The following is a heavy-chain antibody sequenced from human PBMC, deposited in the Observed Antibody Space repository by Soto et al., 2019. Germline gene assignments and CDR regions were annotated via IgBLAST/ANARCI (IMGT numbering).Heavy chain of an antibody. CDR1: GYTFTSYY. CDR2: INPSGGGT. CDR3: SRAGDSSGWSDAFDI. J-gene: IGHJ3*02. D-gene: IGHD6-19*01. V-gene: IGHV1-46*03. Sequence: GASVKVSCKASGYTFTSYYIHLVRQAPGQGLEWMGVINPSGGGTNFAQKFQGRLTMTSDTSTSTVYMELSSLRSEDTAVYYCSRAGDSSGWSDAFDIWGQGTMVTVSS.